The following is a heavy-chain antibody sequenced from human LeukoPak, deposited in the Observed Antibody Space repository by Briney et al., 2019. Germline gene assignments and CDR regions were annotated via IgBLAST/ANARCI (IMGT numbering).Heavy chain of an antibody. CDR2: IYYSGST. V-gene: IGHV4-59*12. CDR3: ARDVACTNWFDP. Sequence: SETLSLTCTVSGGSISSYYWSWIRQPPGKGLEWIGYIYYSGSTNYNPSLKSRVTISVDTSKNQFSLKLSSVTAADTAVYYCARDVACTNWFDPWGQGTLVTVSS. CDR1: GGSISSYY. J-gene: IGHJ5*02.